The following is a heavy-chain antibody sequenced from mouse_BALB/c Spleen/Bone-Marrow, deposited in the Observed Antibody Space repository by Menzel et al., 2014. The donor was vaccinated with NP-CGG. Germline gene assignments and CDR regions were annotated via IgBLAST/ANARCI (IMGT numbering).Heavy chain of an antibody. J-gene: IGHJ4*01. V-gene: IGHV5-6-3*01. CDR2: INKNGGKT. D-gene: IGHD1-1*01. Sequence: VKLQESGGGLVQPGGSLKLSCAASGFTFSNYGMSWVRQTPDKRLDLVATINKNGGKTYSTDSVKGRFTISRDNAKNTLYLQMSSLKSEDTAMYYCVRDDGFYGLDRWGQGTSVTVSS. CDR3: VRDDGFYGLDR. CDR1: GFTFSNYG.